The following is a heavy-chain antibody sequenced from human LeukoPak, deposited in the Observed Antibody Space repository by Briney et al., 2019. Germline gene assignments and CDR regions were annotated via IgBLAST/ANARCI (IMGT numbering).Heavy chain of an antibody. D-gene: IGHD3-10*01. CDR2: ISWNSGSI. Sequence: AGGSLRLSCAASGFTFGDYAMHWVRQAPGKGLEWVSGISWNSGSIGYADSVKGRFTISRDNAKNSLYLQMNSLRAEDMALYYCAKASYGSGSYYGGGFDYWGQGTLVTVSS. V-gene: IGHV3-9*03. J-gene: IGHJ4*02. CDR1: GFTFGDYA. CDR3: AKASYGSGSYYGGGFDY.